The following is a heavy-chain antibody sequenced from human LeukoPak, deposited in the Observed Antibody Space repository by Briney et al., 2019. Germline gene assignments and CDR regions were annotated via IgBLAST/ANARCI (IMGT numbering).Heavy chain of an antibody. CDR2: IYSSGST. D-gene: IGHD2-2*01. V-gene: IGHV4-59*01. CDR1: GGSISSFY. CDR3: ARRVVVVSAAMRNDAFDI. J-gene: IGHJ3*02. Sequence: SETLSLTCTVSGGSISSFYWNWIRQPPGKGLEWIGYIYSSGSTNYNPSLKSRVTISLDTSKHQFSLNLSSVTAADTAVYYCARRVVVVSAAMRNDAFDIWGQGTMVTVSS.